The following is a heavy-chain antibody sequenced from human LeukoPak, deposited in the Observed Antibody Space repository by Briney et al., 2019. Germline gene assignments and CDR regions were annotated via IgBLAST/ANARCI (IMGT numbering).Heavy chain of an antibody. D-gene: IGHD3-3*01. Sequence: ASVKVSCKASGYTFTSYGISWVRQAPGQGLEWMGWISAYNGNTNYAQKLQGRVTMTTDTSTSTDYMELRSLRSDDTAVYYCARDLIWKAGQMDYWGQGTLVTVSS. V-gene: IGHV1-18*01. CDR3: ARDLIWKAGQMDY. CDR1: GYTFTSYG. J-gene: IGHJ4*02. CDR2: ISAYNGNT.